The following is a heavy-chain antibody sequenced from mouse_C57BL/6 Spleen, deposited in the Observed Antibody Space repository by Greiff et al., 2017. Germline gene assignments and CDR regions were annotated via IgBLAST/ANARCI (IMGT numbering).Heavy chain of an antibody. CDR2: ISNGGGST. CDR3: ASVYDYDRGFAY. CDR1: GFTFSDYY. V-gene: IGHV5-12*01. J-gene: IGHJ3*01. Sequence: EVQGVESGGGLVQPGGSLKLSCAASGFTFSDYYMYWVRQTPEKRLEWVVYISNGGGSTYYPDTVKGRFTISRDNAKNTLYLQMSRLKSEDTAMNYWASVYDYDRGFAYWGQGTLVTVSA. D-gene: IGHD2-4*01.